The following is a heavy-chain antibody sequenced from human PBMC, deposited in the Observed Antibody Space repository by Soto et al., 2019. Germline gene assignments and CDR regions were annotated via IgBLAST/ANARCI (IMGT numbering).Heavy chain of an antibody. CDR3: ARDDGWNYRYYDMEV. Sequence: ASVKLSCKASGDTFSSYSITWVRQAPRQGLEWMGGIIPVFGSANYAQKFQGRVTITADESTSTAYMELSSLRSQDTAVYFCARDDGWNYRYYDMEVWGQGTTVTVSS. J-gene: IGHJ6*02. D-gene: IGHD1-7*01. V-gene: IGHV1-69*13. CDR1: GDTFSSYS. CDR2: IIPVFGSA.